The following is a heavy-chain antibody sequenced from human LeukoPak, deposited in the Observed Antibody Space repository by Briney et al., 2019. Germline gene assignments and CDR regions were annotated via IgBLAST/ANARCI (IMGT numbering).Heavy chain of an antibody. CDR2: IRSNTYGGTI. V-gene: IGHV3-49*03. J-gene: IGHJ4*02. Sequence: PGGSLRLSCTGSGLTFSDFGLSWFRQAPGKGLEWVGLIRSNTYGGTIEYAASVKGRFTVSRDDSKSIAYLQMNSLKTEDTAVYYCTRDRTWGGEWGPISHWGQGTLVTVSS. CDR1: GLTFSDFG. D-gene: IGHD1-26*01. CDR3: TRDRTWGGEWGPISH.